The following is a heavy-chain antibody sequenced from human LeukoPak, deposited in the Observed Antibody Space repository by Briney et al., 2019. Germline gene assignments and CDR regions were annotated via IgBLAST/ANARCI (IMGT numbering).Heavy chain of an antibody. D-gene: IGHD3-10*01. V-gene: IGHV4-34*01. CDR1: GGSFSGYY. J-gene: IGHJ5*02. CDR2: INHSGST. CDR3: ARDKLTRRITMVRGGNRFDP. Sequence: SETLSLTCAVHGGSFSGYYWSWIRQPPGKGLEWIGEINHSGSTNYNPSLKSRVTISVDTSKNQFSLKLSSVTAADTAVYYCARDKLTRRITMVRGGNRFDPWGQGTLVTVSS.